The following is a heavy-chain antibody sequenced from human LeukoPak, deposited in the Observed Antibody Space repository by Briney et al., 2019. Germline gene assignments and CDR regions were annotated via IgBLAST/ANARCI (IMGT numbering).Heavy chain of an antibody. CDR2: INPNSGGT. Sequence: ASVKVSCKASGGTFSSYAISWVRQAPGQGLEWMGWINPNSGGTNYAQKFQGRVTMTRDTSISTAYMELSRLRSDDTAVYYCARPHRDRPVRYFDWLVGYFDYWGQGTLVTVSS. CDR3: ARPHRDRPVRYFDWLVGYFDY. CDR1: GGTFSSYA. D-gene: IGHD3-9*01. V-gene: IGHV1-2*02. J-gene: IGHJ4*02.